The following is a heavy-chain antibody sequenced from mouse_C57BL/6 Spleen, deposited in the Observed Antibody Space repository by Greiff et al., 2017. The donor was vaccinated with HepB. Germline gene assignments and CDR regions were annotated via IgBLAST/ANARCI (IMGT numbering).Heavy chain of an antibody. J-gene: IGHJ2*01. CDR3: ALIYYGNYPYFDY. Sequence: VQLQQPGAELVRPGTSVKLSCKASGYTFTSYWMHWVKQRPGQGLEWIGVIDPSDSYTNYNQKFKGKATLTVDTSSSTAYMQLSSLTSEDSAVYYCALIYYGNYPYFDYWGQGTTLTVSS. CDR1: GYTFTSYW. D-gene: IGHD2-1*01. V-gene: IGHV1-59*01. CDR2: IDPSDSYT.